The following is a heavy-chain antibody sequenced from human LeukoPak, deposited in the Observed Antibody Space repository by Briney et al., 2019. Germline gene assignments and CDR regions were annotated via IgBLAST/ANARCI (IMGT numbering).Heavy chain of an antibody. CDR1: GFTFSSYG. D-gene: IGHD2-21*02. Sequence: GGSLRLSCAASGFTFSSYGMHWVRQAPGKGLEWVAVISYDGSNKYYADSVKGRFTISRDNSKNTLYLQMNSLRAEDTALYYCARDPVVTAISYYYYYMDVWGKGTTVTVSS. V-gene: IGHV3-30*03. CDR3: ARDPVVTAISYYYYYMDV. CDR2: ISYDGSNK. J-gene: IGHJ6*03.